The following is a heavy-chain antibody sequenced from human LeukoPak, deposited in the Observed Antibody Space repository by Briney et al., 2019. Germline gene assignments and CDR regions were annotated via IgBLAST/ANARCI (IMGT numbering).Heavy chain of an antibody. V-gene: IGHV4-59*01. CDR2: IYYSGST. J-gene: IGHJ4*02. CDR3: ARSLKVVPAAIGFDY. Sequence: SETLSLTCTVSGGSISSYYWSWIRQPPGKGLEWIGYIYYSGSTNYNPSLKSRVTISVDTSKNQFSLKLSSVTAADTAVYYCARSLKVVPAAIGFDYWGQGTLVTISS. CDR1: GGSISSYY. D-gene: IGHD2-2*01.